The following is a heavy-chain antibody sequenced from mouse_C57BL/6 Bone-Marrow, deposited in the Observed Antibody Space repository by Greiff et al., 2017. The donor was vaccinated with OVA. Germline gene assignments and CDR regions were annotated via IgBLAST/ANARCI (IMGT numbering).Heavy chain of an antibody. V-gene: IGHV5-6*01. CDR3: ARQDGYYTYYYAMDY. J-gene: IGHJ4*01. D-gene: IGHD2-3*01. CDR2: ISSGGSYT. Sequence: EVKLVESGGDLVKPGGSLKLSCAASGFTFSSYGLSWVRQTPDKRLEWVATISSGGSYTYYPDSVKGRFTISSENAKNTLYLQMSSLKSEDTAMYYCARQDGYYTYYYAMDYWGQGTSVTVSS. CDR1: GFTFSSYG.